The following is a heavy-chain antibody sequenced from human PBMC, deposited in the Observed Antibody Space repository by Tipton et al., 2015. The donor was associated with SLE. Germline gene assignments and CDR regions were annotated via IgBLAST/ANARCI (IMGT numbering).Heavy chain of an antibody. CDR2: IKQDGSEK. J-gene: IGHJ4*02. V-gene: IGHV3-7*01. CDR3: AKVDGS. D-gene: IGHD1-26*01. Sequence: GSLRLSCAASGFTFSSYWRSWVRQAPGKGLEWVANIKQDGSEKYYVDSVKGRFTISRDNAKNSLYLQMNSLRADDTAVYYCAKVDGSWGQGTLVTVSS. CDR1: GFTFSSYW.